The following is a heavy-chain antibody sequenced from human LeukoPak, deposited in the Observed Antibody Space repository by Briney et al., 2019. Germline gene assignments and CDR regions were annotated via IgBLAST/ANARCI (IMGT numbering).Heavy chain of an antibody. Sequence: PGGSLRLSCAASGFTFSSYGMHWVRQAPGKGLEWVSYISSSGSTICYADSVKGRFTISRDNAKNSLYLQMNSLRAEDTAVYYCARATNWGYAFDIWGQGTVVTVSS. J-gene: IGHJ3*02. D-gene: IGHD7-27*01. V-gene: IGHV3-48*04. CDR2: ISSSGSTI. CDR1: GFTFSSYG. CDR3: ARATNWGYAFDI.